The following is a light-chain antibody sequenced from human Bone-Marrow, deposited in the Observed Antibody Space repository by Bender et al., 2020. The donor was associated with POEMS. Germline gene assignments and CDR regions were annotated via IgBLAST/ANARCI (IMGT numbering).Light chain of an antibody. CDR2: QDT. CDR3: QAWVSGSVI. CDR1: DLGDKY. V-gene: IGLV3-1*01. Sequence: SYEVTQPPSVSVSPGQTASITCSGDDLGDKYVAWYQQKPGQSPVLVIYQDTKRPSGIPERFSGSNSGNTATLTISGTQAMDEADYYCQAWVSGSVIFGGGTKLTVL. J-gene: IGLJ2*01.